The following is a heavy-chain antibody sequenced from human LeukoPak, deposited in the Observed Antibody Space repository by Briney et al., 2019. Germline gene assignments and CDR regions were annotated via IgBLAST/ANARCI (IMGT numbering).Heavy chain of an antibody. CDR2: IIWNGGST. V-gene: IGHV3-20*04. Sequence: PGGSRTLSCAASGFSFDDYGMSWVRQAQGKGLEWVSGIIWNGGSTGYADSVKGRFTISRDNAENSLYLQMNSLRAEDTALYYCARDLPYSGSYYYYYYMDVWGKGTTVTVSS. CDR3: ARDLPYSGSYYYYYYMDV. J-gene: IGHJ6*03. CDR1: GFSFDDYG. D-gene: IGHD1-26*01.